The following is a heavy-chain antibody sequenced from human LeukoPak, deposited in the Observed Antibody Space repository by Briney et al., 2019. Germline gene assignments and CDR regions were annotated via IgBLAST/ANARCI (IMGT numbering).Heavy chain of an antibody. CDR1: GFTFSDYY. D-gene: IGHD4/OR15-4a*01. V-gene: IGHV3-11*01. CDR2: ISSSGGTI. CDR3: AIAQTMVAYPFLY. J-gene: IGHJ4*02. Sequence: GGSLRLSCAAPGFTFSDYYMSWIRQAPGKGLEWVSYISSSGGTIFYADSVKGRFTISRDNAKNSLYLQMNSLRVEDTAVYYCAIAQTMVAYPFLYWGQGTLVTVSS.